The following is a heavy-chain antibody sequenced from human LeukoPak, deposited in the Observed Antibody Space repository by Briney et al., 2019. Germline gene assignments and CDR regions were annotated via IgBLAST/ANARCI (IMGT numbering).Heavy chain of an antibody. CDR3: ARVLAYPDRTNWFDP. Sequence: ASVKVSCKASGYTFTSYDFNWVRQATGQRPEWMGWMSPNSGDTGYAQKFQDRVTMTRNTSISTAYMELSSLRSDDTAVYYCARVLAYPDRTNWFDPWGQGTLVTVSS. CDR2: MSPNSGDT. CDR1: GYTFTSYD. V-gene: IGHV1-8*01. D-gene: IGHD2-21*01. J-gene: IGHJ5*02.